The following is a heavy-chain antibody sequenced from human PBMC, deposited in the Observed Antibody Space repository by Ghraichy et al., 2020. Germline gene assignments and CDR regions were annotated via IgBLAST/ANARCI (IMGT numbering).Heavy chain of an antibody. D-gene: IGHD6-13*01. J-gene: IGHJ6*04. CDR3: ARDIKSSSWSYYYYAMDV. CDR1: GFTFSTYS. CDR2: ISHDGNFN. Sequence: GESLNISCAASGFTFSTYSMHWVRQAPGKGLEWVAVISHDGNFNYYADSVKGRFTISRDNSRNTVYLQMNSLRPEDTAVYYCARDIKSSSWSYYYYAMDVWGKGTAVTVSS. V-gene: IGHV3-30-3*01.